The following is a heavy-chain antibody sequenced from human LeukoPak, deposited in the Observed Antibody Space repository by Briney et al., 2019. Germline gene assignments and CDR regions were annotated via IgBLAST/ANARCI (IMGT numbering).Heavy chain of an antibody. V-gene: IGHV3-30*03. CDR3: ARDPKSRGNRGSDY. J-gene: IGHJ4*02. CDR2: ISYDGSTK. Sequence: GGSLRLSCAASGFTFSSYGMQWVRQAPGKGLEWVAIISYDGSTKYYGDSVRGRFTISRDNSKSTVYLQMNSLRADDTAVYYCARDPKSRGNRGSDYWGQGTLVTVSS. D-gene: IGHD7-27*01. CDR1: GFTFSSYG.